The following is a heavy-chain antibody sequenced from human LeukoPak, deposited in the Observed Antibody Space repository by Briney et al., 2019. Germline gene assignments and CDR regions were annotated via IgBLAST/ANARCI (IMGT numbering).Heavy chain of an antibody. CDR2: ISGSGGST. D-gene: IGHD3-16*01. J-gene: IGHJ6*02. Sequence: GGSLRLSCASSGFTFSSHAMSWVRQAPGKGLECVSSISGSGGSTYYADSVQGRFTISRDSSKNTLYLQMNSLRAEDTAVYYCAKHMGDSEYYGLDVWGQGTTVTVSS. CDR1: GFTFSSHA. V-gene: IGHV3-23*01. CDR3: AKHMGDSEYYGLDV.